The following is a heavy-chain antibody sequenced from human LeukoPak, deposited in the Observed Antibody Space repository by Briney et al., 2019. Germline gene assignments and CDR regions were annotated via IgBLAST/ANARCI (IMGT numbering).Heavy chain of an antibody. V-gene: IGHV3-30-3*01. J-gene: IGHJ4*02. Sequence: GGSLRLSCAASGFTFSSYWMIWVRQAPGKGLEWVAVISYDGSNKYYADSVKGRFTISRDNSKNTLYLQMNSLRAEDTAVYYCARALSITMIVVPDYWGQGTLVTVSS. D-gene: IGHD3-22*01. CDR3: ARALSITMIVVPDY. CDR1: GFTFSSYW. CDR2: ISYDGSNK.